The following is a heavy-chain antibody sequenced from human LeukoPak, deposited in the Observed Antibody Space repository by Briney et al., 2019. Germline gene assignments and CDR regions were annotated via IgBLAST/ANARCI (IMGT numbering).Heavy chain of an antibody. CDR1: GGTFRGYT. J-gene: IGHJ3*02. D-gene: IGHD2-2*02. Sequence: AASVKVSCKASGGTFRGYTIVWVRQAPGQGLEWMGRIIPMLDIANYAQKFQGRVTIIADKSTSTAYMELSSPRSEDTAVYYCASPRDCSTTSCYNDDAFDIWGQGTMVTVSS. CDR3: ASPRDCSTTSCYNDDAFDI. V-gene: IGHV1-69*02. CDR2: IIPMLDIA.